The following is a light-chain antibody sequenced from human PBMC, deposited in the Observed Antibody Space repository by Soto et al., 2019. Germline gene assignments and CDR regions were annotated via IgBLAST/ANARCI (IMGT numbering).Light chain of an antibody. V-gene: IGKV1-9*01. CDR2: AAS. J-gene: IGKJ5*01. CDR1: QVISTS. CDR3: QQSYSTPIT. Sequence: DIQLTQSPSFLSPSVGESVTITCRASQVISTSLAWYQVKPGKAPKLLIYAASTLESGVPSRFSATVSGAEFSLTITSLQPEDFATYYCQQSYSTPITFGQGRRLEIK.